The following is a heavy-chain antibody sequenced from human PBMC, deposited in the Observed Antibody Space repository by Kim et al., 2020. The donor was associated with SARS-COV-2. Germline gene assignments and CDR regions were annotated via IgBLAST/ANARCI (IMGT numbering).Heavy chain of an antibody. CDR1: GYSFTTYW. V-gene: IGHV5-51*01. J-gene: IGHJ4*02. D-gene: IGHD6-13*01. CDR2: IHPGDSDT. CDR3: ARLKGIAAAGSVDYFDY. Sequence: GESLQISCKGSGYSFTTYWIGWVRQMPGKGLEWMGIIHPGDSDTRYSPSFQGQVTISADKSISTAYLQWSSLKASDTAMYYCARLKGIAAAGSVDYFDYWGQGTLVTVSS.